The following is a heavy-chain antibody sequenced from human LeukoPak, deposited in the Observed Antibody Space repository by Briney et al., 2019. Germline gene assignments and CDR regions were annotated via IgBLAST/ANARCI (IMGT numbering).Heavy chain of an antibody. CDR2: ISGSGGST. CDR1: GFTFSSYG. J-gene: IGHJ3*02. D-gene: IGHD6-19*01. V-gene: IGHV3-23*01. CDR3: AKDGQYSSGWYGDYDAFDI. Sequence: GGTLRLSCAASGFTFSSYGMSWVRQAPGKGLEWVSAISGSGGSTYYADSVKGRFTISRDNSKNTLYLQMNSLRAEDTAVYYCAKDGQYSSGWYGDYDAFDIWGQGTMVTVSS.